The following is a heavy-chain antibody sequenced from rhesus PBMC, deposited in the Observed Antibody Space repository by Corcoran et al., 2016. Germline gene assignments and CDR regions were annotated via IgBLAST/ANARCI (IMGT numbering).Heavy chain of an antibody. CDR1: GGSISSNY. J-gene: IGHJ4*01. CDR3: LRDWGAERY. D-gene: IGHD1-14*01. V-gene: IGHV4-173*01. Sequence: QLQLQESGPGLVKPSETLSLTCAVSGGSISSNYWSWIRQPPGKGLEWIGRSSGSSVNTDYHPFLKSRVTDSAAASKNHFSLKLTAVTAADTAVYYCLRDWGAERYWGQGVLVTVSS. CDR2: SSGSSVNT.